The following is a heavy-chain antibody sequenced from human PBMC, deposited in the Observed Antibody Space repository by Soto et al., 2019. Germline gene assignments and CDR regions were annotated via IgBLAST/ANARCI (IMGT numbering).Heavy chain of an antibody. J-gene: IGHJ6*02. CDR2: ISSSGSTI. CDR3: AREGPSIMVGYHPYYYYYGMDV. V-gene: IGHV3-48*03. CDR1: GSTFSSYE. D-gene: IGHD2-2*03. Sequence: QAGGSLRLSCAASGSTFSSYEMNWVRQAPGKGLEWVSYISSSGSTIYYADSVKGRFTISRDNAKNSLYLQMNSLRAEDTAVYYCAREGPSIMVGYHPYYYYYGMDVWGQGTTVTVSS.